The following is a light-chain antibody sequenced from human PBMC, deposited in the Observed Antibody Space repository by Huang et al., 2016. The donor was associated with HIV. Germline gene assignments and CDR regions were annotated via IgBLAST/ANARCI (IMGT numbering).Light chain of an antibody. CDR3: QQYNNWPPLLT. CDR2: GAS. Sequence: EIVLTQSPATLSLSPGERAALSCRATQSINNNLAWYQQKPGQSPRLLIYGASTRATGIPARFSGSGSGTEFTRTISSLQSEDFAVYYCQQYNNWPPLLTFGGGTKVEIK. CDR1: QSINNN. V-gene: IGKV3-15*01. J-gene: IGKJ4*01.